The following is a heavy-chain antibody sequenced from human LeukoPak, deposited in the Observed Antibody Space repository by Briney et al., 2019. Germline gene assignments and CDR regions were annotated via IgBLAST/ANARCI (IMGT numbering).Heavy chain of an antibody. CDR2: IRYDGTSE. J-gene: IGHJ6*03. V-gene: IGHV3-30*02. Sequence: GGSLRLSCGASGFTFNNYGMLWVRQAPGKGLDWVAFIRYDGTSEYYADSVKGRFTISRDNSRNTLYLQMNSLRAEDTALYYCAKDGDTVSGTYYFDMDVWGKGTTVTISS. CDR1: GFTFNNYG. CDR3: AKDGDTVSGTYYFDMDV. D-gene: IGHD1-26*01.